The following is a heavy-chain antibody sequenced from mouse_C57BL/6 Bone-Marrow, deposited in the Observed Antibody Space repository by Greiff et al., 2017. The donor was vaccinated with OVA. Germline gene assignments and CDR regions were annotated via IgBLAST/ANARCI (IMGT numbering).Heavy chain of an antibody. CDR1: GFTFSNYW. V-gene: IGHV6-3*01. CDR3: TRSRVENYYGSSYYYAMDY. CDR2: IRLKSDNYAT. Sequence: EVQLVESGGGLVQPGGSMKLSCVASGFTFSNYWMNWVRQSPEKGLEWVAQIRLKSDNYATHYAESVKGRFTISRDDSKSSVYLQMNNLRAEDTGIYYCTRSRVENYYGSSYYYAMDYWGQGTSVTVSS. D-gene: IGHD1-1*01. J-gene: IGHJ4*01.